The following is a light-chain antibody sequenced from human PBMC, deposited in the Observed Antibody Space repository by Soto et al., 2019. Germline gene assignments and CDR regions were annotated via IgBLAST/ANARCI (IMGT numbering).Light chain of an antibody. CDR1: QSVSSN. J-gene: IGKJ4*01. CDR2: DAS. V-gene: IGKV3-15*01. Sequence: EIVMTQSPATLSVSPGERATLSCRASQSVSSNLAWYHQKPGQAPRLIIYDASTRATGIPARLGGSGSGTEFTLTISSLQSEDFAVYYCQQYNDGLTFGGGTKVEIK. CDR3: QQYNDGLT.